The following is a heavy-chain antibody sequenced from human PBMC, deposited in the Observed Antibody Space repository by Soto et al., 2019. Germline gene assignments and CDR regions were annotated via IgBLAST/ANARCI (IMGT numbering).Heavy chain of an antibody. CDR3: ARVVPGAEAWFGP. V-gene: IGHV1-18*01. D-gene: IGHD2-2*01. CDR1: GYPFSNYG. CDR2: ISLYSDGT. J-gene: IGHJ5*02. Sequence: XSVKVSCNPSGYPFSNYGITWVRQAPGQPLEWLGWISLYSDGTNYAQKFQGRVPMTTDTSTTTAYMELRSLRSDDTAVYYCARVVPGAEAWFGPWGQGTLVTVSS.